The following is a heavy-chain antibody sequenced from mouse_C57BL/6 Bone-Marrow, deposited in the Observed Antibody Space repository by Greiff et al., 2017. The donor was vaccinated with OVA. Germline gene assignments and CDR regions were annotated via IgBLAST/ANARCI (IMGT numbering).Heavy chain of an antibody. CDR1: GFTFSSYA. CDR3: ARGLTGTNYAMDY. V-gene: IGHV5-4*01. D-gene: IGHD4-1*01. Sequence: EVQLVESGGGLVKPGGSLKLSCAASGFTFSSYAMSWVRQTPEKRLAWVATISDGGSYTYYPDNVKGRFTISRDNAKNNLYLQMSHLKSEDTAMYYCARGLTGTNYAMDYWGQGTSVTVSS. CDR2: ISDGGSYT. J-gene: IGHJ4*01.